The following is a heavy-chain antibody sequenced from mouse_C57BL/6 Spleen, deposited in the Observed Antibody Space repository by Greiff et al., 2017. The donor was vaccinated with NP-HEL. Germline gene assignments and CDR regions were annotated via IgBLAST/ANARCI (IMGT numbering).Heavy chain of an antibody. J-gene: IGHJ2*01. CDR3: ARDGNYEGYYFDY. Sequence: QVQLQQPGAELVRPGSSVKLSCKASGYTFTSYWMHWVKQRPIQGLEWIGNIDPSDSETHYNQKFKDKATLTVDKSSSTACMQLSSLTSEDAAVYYCARDGNYEGYYFDYWGQGTTLTVSS. V-gene: IGHV1-52*01. D-gene: IGHD2-1*01. CDR2: IDPSDSET. CDR1: GYTFTSYW.